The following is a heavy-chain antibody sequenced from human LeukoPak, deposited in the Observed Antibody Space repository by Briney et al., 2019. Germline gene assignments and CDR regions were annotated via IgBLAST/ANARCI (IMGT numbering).Heavy chain of an antibody. D-gene: IGHD2-2*01. CDR2: IYYSGST. J-gene: IGHJ4*02. CDR1: GGSISTYY. CDR3: ARAAYCSSTSCYFDY. V-gene: IGHV4-59*12. Sequence: PSETLSLTCTVSGGSISTYYWSWIRQPPGKGLEWIGYIYYSGSTNYNPSLKSRVTISVDTSKNQFSLKLSSVTAADTAVYYCARAAYCSSTSCYFDYWGQGTLVTVSS.